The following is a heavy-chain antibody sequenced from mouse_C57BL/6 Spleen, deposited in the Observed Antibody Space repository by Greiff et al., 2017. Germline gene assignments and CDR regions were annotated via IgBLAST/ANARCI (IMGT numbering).Heavy chain of an antibody. Sequence: QVHVKQSGAELARPGASVKLSCKASGYTFTSYGISWVKQRTGQGLEWIGEIYPRSGNTYYNEKFKGKATLTADKSSSTAYMELRSLTSEDSAVYFCARGDYGSSYGFDYWGQGTTLTVSS. J-gene: IGHJ2*01. V-gene: IGHV1-81*01. CDR2: IYPRSGNT. CDR1: GYTFTSYG. D-gene: IGHD1-1*01. CDR3: ARGDYGSSYGFDY.